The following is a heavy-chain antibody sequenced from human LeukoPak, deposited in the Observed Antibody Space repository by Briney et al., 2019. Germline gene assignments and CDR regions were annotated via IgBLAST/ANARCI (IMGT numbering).Heavy chain of an antibody. CDR3: ARGSVPAAIYNWFDP. D-gene: IGHD2-2*02. J-gene: IGHJ5*02. V-gene: IGHV3-7*01. CDR2: IKQDGRDK. CDR1: GFTFSSYW. Sequence: GGSLRLSCAASGFTFSSYWMSWVRQAPGKGLEWVAHIKQDGRDKYYVDSVKGRFTISRDNAKNSLYLQMNSLRAEDTAVYYCARGSVPAAIYNWFDPWGQGTLVTVSS.